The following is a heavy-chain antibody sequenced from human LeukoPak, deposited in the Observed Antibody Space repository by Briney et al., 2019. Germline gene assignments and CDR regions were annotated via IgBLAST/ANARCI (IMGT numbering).Heavy chain of an antibody. D-gene: IGHD1-1*01. J-gene: IGHJ4*02. V-gene: IGHV3-21*01. CDR1: GFTFSSYS. CDR2: ISSRSSYI. CDR3: ARGGTLELY. Sequence: GGSLRLSCAASGFTFSSYSMNWVRQAPRKGLEWVSSISSRSSYIYYADSVKGRFTISRDNAKNSLYLQMNSLRAEDTAVYYCARGGTLELYWGQGTLVTVSS.